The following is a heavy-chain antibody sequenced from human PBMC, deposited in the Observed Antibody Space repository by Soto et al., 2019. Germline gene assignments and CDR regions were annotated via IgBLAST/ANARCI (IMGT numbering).Heavy chain of an antibody. CDR1: GFTFSAYA. V-gene: IGHV3-23*01. D-gene: IGHD2-8*01. CDR3: AKDATAVNGVWDPFDM. J-gene: IGHJ3*02. Sequence: EVQLLESGGGVVQPGGSLRLSCAASGFTFSAYAMSWVRQAPGKCLQWVSGVGGSDTDKHYADSVRGRFTVSRDNSKNTLYLQMNSLRADDTAVYYCAKDATAVNGVWDPFDMWGQGTEVTVSS. CDR2: VGGSDTDK.